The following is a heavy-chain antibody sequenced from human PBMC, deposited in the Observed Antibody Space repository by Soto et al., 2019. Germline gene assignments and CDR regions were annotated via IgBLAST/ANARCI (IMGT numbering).Heavy chain of an antibody. CDR3: ASWDCYNKYVFG. Sequence: GGSLRLSCAASGFTFSTYWMSWVRQAPGKGLEWVANIKQDGSEKYYVDSVKGRFTISRDNAKDSLYLQMNSLRAEDTAVYYCASWDCYNKYVFGWGQGTLVTVSS. V-gene: IGHV3-7*01. D-gene: IGHD2-21*01. CDR2: IKQDGSEK. J-gene: IGHJ4*02. CDR1: GFTFSTYW.